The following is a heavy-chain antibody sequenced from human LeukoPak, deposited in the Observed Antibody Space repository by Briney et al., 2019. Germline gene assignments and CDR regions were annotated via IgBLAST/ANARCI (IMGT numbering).Heavy chain of an antibody. CDR3: ARDLLRFLEWLPTYYHGMDV. D-gene: IGHD3-3*01. CDR2: INPGDGST. V-gene: IGHV1-46*01. CDR1: GYTFTTYH. J-gene: IGHJ6*02. Sequence: ASVKVSCKGSGYTFTTYHIHWVRQAPGQGLEWMGIINPGDGSTSYTQKFQGRVTVTRDTSTSTVYMDLSSLRSEDTAVYYCARDLLRFLEWLPTYYHGMDVWGQGTTVTVSS.